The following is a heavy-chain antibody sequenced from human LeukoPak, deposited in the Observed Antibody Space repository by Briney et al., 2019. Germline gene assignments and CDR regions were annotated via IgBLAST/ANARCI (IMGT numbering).Heavy chain of an antibody. CDR3: ARRKGAYSYYYYYMDV. Sequence: PSETLSPTCTVSGGSISSSSYYWGWIRQPPGKGLEWIGSIYYSGSTYYNPSLKSRVTISVDTSKNQFSLKLSSVTAADTAVYYCARRKGAYSYYYYYMDVWGKGTPVTVSS. J-gene: IGHJ6*03. D-gene: IGHD4/OR15-4a*01. V-gene: IGHV4-39*01. CDR2: IYYSGST. CDR1: GGSISSSSYY.